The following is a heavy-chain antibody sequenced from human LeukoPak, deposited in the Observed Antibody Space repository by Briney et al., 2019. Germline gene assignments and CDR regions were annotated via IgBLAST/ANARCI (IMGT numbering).Heavy chain of an antibody. D-gene: IGHD2-15*01. J-gene: IGHJ3*02. V-gene: IGHV3-74*01. Sequence: GGSLRLSCAASGFTFSSYWMHWVRQAPGKGLVWVSRINTDGSSTSYADSVKGRFTISRDNAKNSLYLQMNSLRAEDTAVYYCARTQGYCSGGSCRDAFDIWGQGTMVTVSS. CDR2: INTDGSST. CDR1: GFTFSSYW. CDR3: ARTQGYCSGGSCRDAFDI.